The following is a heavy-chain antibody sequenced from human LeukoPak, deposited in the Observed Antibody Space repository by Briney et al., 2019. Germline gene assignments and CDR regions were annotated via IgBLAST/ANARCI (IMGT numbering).Heavy chain of an antibody. J-gene: IGHJ4*02. CDR1: GYTFTGYY. CDR2: INPSSGGT. Sequence: ASVKVSCKASGYTFTGYYMHWVRQAPGQGLEWMGWINPSSGGTNYAQKFQGRVTMTRDTSISTAYMELSRLRSDDTAVYYCARGYYGSGSLTYWGQGTLVTVSS. CDR3: ARGYYGSGSLTY. V-gene: IGHV1-2*02. D-gene: IGHD3-10*01.